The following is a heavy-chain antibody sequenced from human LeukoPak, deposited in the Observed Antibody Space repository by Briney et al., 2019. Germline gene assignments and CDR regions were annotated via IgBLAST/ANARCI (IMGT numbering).Heavy chain of an antibody. J-gene: IGHJ5*02. CDR2: ISVYNGNT. CDR1: GYTFTSYG. Sequence: GASVKVSCKASGYTFTSYGISWVRQAPGQGLEWMGWISVYNGNTKNAQKLQGRVTMTTDTSTSTAYMELRSLRSDDTAVYYCARDGRHRYYYDSSGFYGSWFDPWGQGTLVTVSS. D-gene: IGHD3-22*01. CDR3: ARDGRHRYYYDSSGFYGSWFDP. V-gene: IGHV1-18*01.